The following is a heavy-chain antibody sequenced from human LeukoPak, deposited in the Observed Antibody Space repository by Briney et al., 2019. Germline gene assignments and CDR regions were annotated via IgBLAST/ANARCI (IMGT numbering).Heavy chain of an antibody. Sequence: SETLSLTCTVSGGSITSRSYYWGWIRQPPGKGLEWIGSIHYDGSTYYNPSLDSRVTISVDTSKNQFSLKLSSVTAADTAVYYCTRVLTELSYYYYMDVWGKGTTVTISS. V-gene: IGHV4-39*07. J-gene: IGHJ6*03. CDR2: IHYDGST. CDR1: GGSITSRSYY. D-gene: IGHD1-14*01. CDR3: TRVLTELSYYYYMDV.